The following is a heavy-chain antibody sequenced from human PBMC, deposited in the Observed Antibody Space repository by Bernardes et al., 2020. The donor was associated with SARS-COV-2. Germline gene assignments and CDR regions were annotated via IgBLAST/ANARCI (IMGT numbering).Heavy chain of an antibody. J-gene: IGHJ4*02. CDR1: GFTVSDNY. CDR3: ARGAGATLSY. D-gene: IGHD1-26*01. V-gene: IGHV3-66*01. Sequence: GGSLRLSCAAPGFTVSDNYITWVPPAPGEGLEWVSVFYRDGSTYYADSVKGRFTISRDNSKNTLSLQMNSLRGEDTAVYYCARGAGATLSYWGQGTLVTVSS. CDR2: FYRDGST.